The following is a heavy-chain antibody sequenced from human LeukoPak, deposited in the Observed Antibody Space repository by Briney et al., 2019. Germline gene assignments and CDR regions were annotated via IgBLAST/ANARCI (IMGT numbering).Heavy chain of an antibody. D-gene: IGHD1-1*01. J-gene: IGHJ5*02. Sequence: SETLSLTCTVSGGSISSGGYYWSWIRQPPGKGLEWIGYIYHSGSTYYNPSPKSRVTISVDRSKNQFSLKLSSVTAADTAVYYCARYTPAAPDPWGQGTLVTVSS. CDR2: IYHSGST. CDR3: ARYTPAAPDP. CDR1: GGSISSGGYY. V-gene: IGHV4-30-2*01.